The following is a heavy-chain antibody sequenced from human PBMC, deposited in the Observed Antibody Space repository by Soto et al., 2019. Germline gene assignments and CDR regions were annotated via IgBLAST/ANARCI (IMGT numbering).Heavy chain of an antibody. V-gene: IGHV4-31*03. CDR2: IYYSGST. J-gene: IGHJ4*02. CDR1: GGSISSGGYF. Sequence: QVQLQESGPGLVKPSQTLSLTCTVSGGSISSGGYFWSWIRQHPGKGLEWIGYIYYSGSTYYNPSLKSRVSIAVDTSKNQFSLKLSSVTAADTDVYYCARGGTVVRGVLLYWGQGTLVTVSS. D-gene: IGHD3-10*01. CDR3: ARGGTVVRGVLLY.